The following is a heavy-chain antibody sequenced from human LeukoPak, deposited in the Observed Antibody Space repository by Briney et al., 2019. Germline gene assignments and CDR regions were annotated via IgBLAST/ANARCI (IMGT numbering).Heavy chain of an antibody. CDR1: GGTFSSYA. CDR3: ARAPVGGYCSSTSCVDYFDY. Sequence: ASVKVSCKASGGTFSSYAISWVRQAPGQGLEWMGGIILIFGTANYAQKFQGRVTVTADESTSTAYMELSSLRSEDTAVYYCARAPVGGYCSSTSCVDYFDYWGQGTLVTVSS. D-gene: IGHD2-2*01. CDR2: IILIFGTA. V-gene: IGHV1-69*13. J-gene: IGHJ4*02.